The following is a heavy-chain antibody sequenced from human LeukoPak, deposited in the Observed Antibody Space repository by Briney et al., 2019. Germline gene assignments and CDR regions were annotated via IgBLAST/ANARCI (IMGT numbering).Heavy chain of an antibody. J-gene: IGHJ5*02. CDR1: GYTFTGHY. CDR2: LNPTSGGT. Sequence: ASVKVSCKASGYTFTGHYMYWVRQAPGQGLEWMGWLNPTSGGTKYAQKFQGRVNMTRDTSISTAYMELSRLRSDDTAGYYCARADYCESIRCYRFDPWGQGTLVTVSS. D-gene: IGHD2-2*02. V-gene: IGHV1-2*02. CDR3: ARADYCESIRCYRFDP.